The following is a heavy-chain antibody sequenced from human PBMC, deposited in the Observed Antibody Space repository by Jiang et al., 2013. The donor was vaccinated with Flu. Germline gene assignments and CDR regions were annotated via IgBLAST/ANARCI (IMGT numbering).Heavy chain of an antibody. CDR3: AKDSVAARPAYYYYMDV. D-gene: IGHD6-6*01. CDR2: ISYDGSNK. J-gene: IGHJ6*03. V-gene: IGHV3-30*18. Sequence: LVESGGGVVQPGRSLRLSCAASGFTFSSYGMHWVRQTPGKGLEWVAVISYDGSNKYYADSVKGRFTISRDNSKNTLYLQMNSLRAEDTAVYYCAKDSVAARPAYYYYMDVWGKGTTVTVSS. CDR1: GFTFSSYG.